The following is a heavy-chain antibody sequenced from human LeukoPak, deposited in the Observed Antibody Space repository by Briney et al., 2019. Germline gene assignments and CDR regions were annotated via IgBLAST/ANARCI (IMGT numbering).Heavy chain of an antibody. V-gene: IGHV4-38-2*01. D-gene: IGHD1-20*01. CDR1: GYSISSGYD. CDR2: IYHSGCT. Sequence: PSETLSLTCAVSGYSISSGYDWGWIRQPPGKGLEWIGSIYHSGCTYYNPSLKSRVTISVDTSKNQFSLKLSSVTAADTAVYYCARPYNWNDVDAFDIWGEGTMVTVSS. J-gene: IGHJ3*02. CDR3: ARPYNWNDVDAFDI.